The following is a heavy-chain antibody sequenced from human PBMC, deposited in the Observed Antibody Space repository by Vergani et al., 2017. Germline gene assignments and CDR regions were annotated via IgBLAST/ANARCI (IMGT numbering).Heavy chain of an antibody. Sequence: EVQLLESGGGLVQPGGSLRLSCAASGFTFSSYAMSWVRQAPGKGLEWVSAISGSGGSTSYAQKFQGRVTMTRDTSTSTVYMELSSLRSEDTAVYYCATGGYYYDSSGYFDYWGQGTLVTVSS. J-gene: IGHJ4*02. CDR1: GFTFSSYA. CDR2: ISGSGGST. D-gene: IGHD3-22*01. V-gene: IGHV3-23*01. CDR3: ATGGYYYDSSGYFDY.